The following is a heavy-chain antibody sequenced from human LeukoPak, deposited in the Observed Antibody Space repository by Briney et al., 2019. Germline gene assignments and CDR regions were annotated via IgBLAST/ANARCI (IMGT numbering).Heavy chain of an antibody. D-gene: IGHD4-11*01. CDR1: GYSISSGYY. CDR3: AKSMTTVTTGGLGFDP. J-gene: IGHJ5*02. V-gene: IGHV4-38-2*02. Sequence: SETLSLTCTVSGYSISSGYYWGWIRQPPGKGLEWIGSIYHSGSTYYNPSLKSRVTISVDTSKNKFSLKLSSVTAADTAVYYCAKSMTTVTTGGLGFDPWGQGTLVTVSS. CDR2: IYHSGST.